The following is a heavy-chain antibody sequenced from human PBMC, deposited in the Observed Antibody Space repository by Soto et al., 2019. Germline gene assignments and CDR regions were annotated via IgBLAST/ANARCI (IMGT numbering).Heavy chain of an antibody. D-gene: IGHD6-6*01. CDR2: IRSKANSYAT. CDR1: GFTFSGSA. Sequence: GGSLRLSCAASGFTFSGSAMHWVRQASGKGLEWVGRIRSKANSYATAYAASVKGRFTISRDDSENTAYLQMNSLKTEDTAVYYCTRHGEARGYYYYYMDVWGKGTTVTVSS. J-gene: IGHJ6*03. V-gene: IGHV3-73*01. CDR3: TRHGEARGYYYYYMDV.